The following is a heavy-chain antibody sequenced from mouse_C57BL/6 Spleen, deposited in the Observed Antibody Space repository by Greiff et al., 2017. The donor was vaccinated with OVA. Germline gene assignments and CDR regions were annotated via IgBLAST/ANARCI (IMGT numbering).Heavy chain of an antibody. CDR3: AQRDDGYYALDY. CDR1: GYSFTGYY. Sequence: VQLKESGPELVKPGASVKISCKASGYSFTGYYMNWVKQSPEKSLEWIGEINPSTGGTTYNQKFKAKATLTVDKSSSTAYMQLKSLTSEDSAVYYCAQRDDGYYALDYWGQGTTLTVSS. V-gene: IGHV1-42*01. CDR2: INPSTGGT. D-gene: IGHD2-3*01. J-gene: IGHJ2*01.